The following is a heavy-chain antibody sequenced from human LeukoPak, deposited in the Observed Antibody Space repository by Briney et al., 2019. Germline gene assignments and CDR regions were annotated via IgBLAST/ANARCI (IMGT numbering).Heavy chain of an antibody. Sequence: SETLSLTCTVSGGSISSYYWSWIRQPPGKGLEWIGYIYYSGSTNYNPSLKSRVTISVDTSKNQFSLKLSSVTAADTAVYYCARARYCGGDCSSNWGQGTLVTVSS. V-gene: IGHV4-59*08. CDR1: GGSISSYY. CDR3: ARARYCGGDCSSN. D-gene: IGHD2-21*02. J-gene: IGHJ4*02. CDR2: IYYSGST.